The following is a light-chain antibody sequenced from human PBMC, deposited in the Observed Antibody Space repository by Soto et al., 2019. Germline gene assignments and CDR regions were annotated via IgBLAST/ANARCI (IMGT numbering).Light chain of an antibody. CDR2: GAS. V-gene: IGKV3-20*01. CDR1: QSVGGNS. Sequence: EIVLTQSPGTLSLSPGERATLTCRATQSVGGNSLAWYQHKPGQTPRLLIFGASERAAGIPDRFSGSGSGADLTLTISRLEPEDFAVYYCQQFGRPPFAFGPGTILDVK. CDR3: QQFGRPPFA. J-gene: IGKJ3*01.